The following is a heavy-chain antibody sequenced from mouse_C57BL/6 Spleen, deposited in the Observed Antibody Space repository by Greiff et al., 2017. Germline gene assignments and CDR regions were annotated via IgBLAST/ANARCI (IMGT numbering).Heavy chain of an antibody. Sequence: DVHLVESGGGLVKPGGSLKLSCAASGFTFSSYAMSWVRQTPEKRLEWVATISDGGSYTYYPDNVKGRFTISRDNAKNNLYLQMSHLKTEDTAMYYCARDSAGYSYYGDYWGQGTTLTVSS. CDR2: ISDGGSYT. V-gene: IGHV5-4*01. J-gene: IGHJ2*01. CDR1: GFTFSSYA. D-gene: IGHD3-2*02. CDR3: ARDSAGYSYYGDY.